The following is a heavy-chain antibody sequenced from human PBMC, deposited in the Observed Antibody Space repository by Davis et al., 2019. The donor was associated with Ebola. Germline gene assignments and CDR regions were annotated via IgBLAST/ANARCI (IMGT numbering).Heavy chain of an antibody. D-gene: IGHD3-3*01. Sequence: GGSLRLSCAASGFTFSSYSMNWVRQAPGKGLEWILNIDSRSSTIYYADSVKGRFTISRDNAKNSLYLQMNSLRDEDTAVYYCARDDDFWTYFDYWGQGTLVTVSS. CDR1: GFTFSSYS. CDR3: ARDDDFWTYFDY. V-gene: IGHV3-48*02. J-gene: IGHJ4*02. CDR2: IDSRSSTI.